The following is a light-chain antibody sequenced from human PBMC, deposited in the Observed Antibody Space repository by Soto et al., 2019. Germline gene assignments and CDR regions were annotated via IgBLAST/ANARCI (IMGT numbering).Light chain of an antibody. J-gene: IGKJ5*01. CDR1: QGVSSH. CDR2: EVS. V-gene: IGKV1-9*01. Sequence: TRVASALCVYVGGRGTITCRASQGVSSHLAWHQQKPGKAPKLLIYEVSTLQSGVPSRFSGSGSGTDFTLTISSLQPEYFATYYCQHLNGYPTTSGQGTRLEIK. CDR3: QHLNGYPTT.